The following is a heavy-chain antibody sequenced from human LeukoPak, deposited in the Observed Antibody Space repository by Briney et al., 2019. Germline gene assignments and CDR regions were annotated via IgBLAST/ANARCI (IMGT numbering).Heavy chain of an antibody. Sequence: ASVKVSCKASGYTFTSYDINWVRQATGQGLEWMGWMNPNSGNTGYAQKFQGRVTMTRNTSISTAYMELSSLRSEDTAVYYCARGNRIAVADYYYYYYMDVWGKGTTVTISS. J-gene: IGHJ6*03. CDR2: MNPNSGNT. CDR3: ARGNRIAVADYYYYYYMDV. CDR1: GYTFTSYD. D-gene: IGHD6-19*01. V-gene: IGHV1-8*01.